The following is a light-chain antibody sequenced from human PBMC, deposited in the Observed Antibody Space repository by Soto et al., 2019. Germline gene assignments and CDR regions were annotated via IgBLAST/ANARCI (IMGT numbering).Light chain of an antibody. Sequence: QSVLTQPASVSGSPGQSITISCTGTTSDVGDYNYVSWYRQHPGNAPKLIIYEVTNRPSGISNRFSGSKSGNTDSLTISGLQADDESYYYCTSYSSGSSLVIFGGGTKLTVL. CDR1: TSDVGDYNY. CDR3: TSYSSGSSLVI. CDR2: EVT. V-gene: IGLV2-14*01. J-gene: IGLJ2*01.